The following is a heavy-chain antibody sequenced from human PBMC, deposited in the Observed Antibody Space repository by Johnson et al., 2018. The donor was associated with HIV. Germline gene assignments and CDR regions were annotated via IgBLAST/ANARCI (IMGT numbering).Heavy chain of an antibody. CDR1: GFTFSSYD. V-gene: IGHV3-13*01. Sequence: QLVESGGGVVQPGRSLRLSCAASGFTFSSYDMHWVRQATGKGLEWVSAIGTAGDTYYPGSVKGRFTISRENAKNSLYLQMNSLRAEDTAVYYCAKGSTVVDDAFDIWGQGTMVTVSS. CDR3: AKGSTVVDDAFDI. D-gene: IGHD4-23*01. CDR2: IGTAGDT. J-gene: IGHJ3*02.